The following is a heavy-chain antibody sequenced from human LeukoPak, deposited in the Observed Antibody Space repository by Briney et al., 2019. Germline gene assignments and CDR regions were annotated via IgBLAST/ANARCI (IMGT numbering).Heavy chain of an antibody. V-gene: IGHV1-46*01. J-gene: IGHJ4*02. CDR3: ARDTLIAVAGTLDY. CDR1: GGTFSSYA. D-gene: IGHD6-19*01. Sequence: ASVKVSCKASGGTFSSYAISWVRQAPGQGLEWMGILNPSDGSTSYAQKFQGRVTMTRDTSTSTVHMELSSLRSEDTAVYYCARDTLIAVAGTLDYWGQGTLVTVSS. CDR2: LNPSDGST.